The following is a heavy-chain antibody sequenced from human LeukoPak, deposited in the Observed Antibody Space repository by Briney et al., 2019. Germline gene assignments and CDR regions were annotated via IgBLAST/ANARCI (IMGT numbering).Heavy chain of an antibody. CDR3: ARDYNYYDSSGYAFDI. D-gene: IGHD3-22*01. CDR2: IYYSGST. Sequence: PSETLSLTCTVSGGSISSYYWSWIRQPPGKGLEWIGYIYYSGSTNYNPSLKSRVTISVDTSKNQFSLKLSSVTAADTAVYYCARDYNYYDSSGYAFDIWGQGTMVTVSS. V-gene: IGHV4-59*01. J-gene: IGHJ3*02. CDR1: GGSISSYY.